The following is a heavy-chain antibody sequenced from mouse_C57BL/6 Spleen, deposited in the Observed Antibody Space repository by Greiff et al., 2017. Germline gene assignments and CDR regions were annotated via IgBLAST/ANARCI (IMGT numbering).Heavy chain of an antibody. CDR1: GYAFSSYW. J-gene: IGHJ4*01. CDR3: ARPYDYDDYAMDY. D-gene: IGHD2-4*01. V-gene: IGHV1-80*01. Sequence: QVQLQQPGAELVKPGASVKISCKASGYAFSSYWMNWVKQRPGKGLEWIGQIYPGDGDTNYNGKFKGKATLTADKSSSTAYMQLSSLTSEDSAVYFCARPYDYDDYAMDYWGQGTSVTVSS. CDR2: IYPGDGDT.